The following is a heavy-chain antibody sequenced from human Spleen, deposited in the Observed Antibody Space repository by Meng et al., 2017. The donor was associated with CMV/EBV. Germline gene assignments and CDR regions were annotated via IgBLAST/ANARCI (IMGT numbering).Heavy chain of an antibody. V-gene: IGHV4-31*02. D-gene: IGHD2-2*02. Sequence: SLGASSWRCFRHHPGKGLHWIVYIYYSGRTSSTPSLTSRVTISVDTSKNPFSLKLSSVTATDTAVYYCARHIVVVPSAIPSGPHFDYWGQGTLVTVSS. J-gene: IGHJ4*02. CDR1: SLGASS. CDR2: IYYSGRT. CDR3: ARHIVVVPSAIPSGPHFDY.